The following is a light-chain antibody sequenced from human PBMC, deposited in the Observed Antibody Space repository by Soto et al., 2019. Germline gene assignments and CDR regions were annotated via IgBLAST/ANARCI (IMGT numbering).Light chain of an antibody. V-gene: IGKV1-5*01. CDR3: QQYNSYSSSWK. CDR2: DAS. CDR1: QIISSW. Sequence: DIQMAQSPSSLSASVGDGVTITCRASQIISSWLAWYQQKPGKAPKLLIYDASSLESGVPSRFSGSGSGTEFTLTISSLQPDDFATYYCQQYNSYSSSWKFGQGTKVDIK. J-gene: IGKJ1*01.